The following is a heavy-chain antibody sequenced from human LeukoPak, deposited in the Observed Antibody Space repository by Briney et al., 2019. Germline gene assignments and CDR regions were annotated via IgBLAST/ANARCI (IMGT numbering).Heavy chain of an antibody. CDR2: SGSGSST. D-gene: IGHD3-16*01. CDR3: ARHGANYYYYYMDV. V-gene: IGHV3-23*01. J-gene: IGHJ6*03. Sequence: SGSGSSTYYAASVKGRFTISRDNSKNTLYLQMNSLRAEDTAVYYCARHGANYYYYYMDVWGKRTTVTVSS.